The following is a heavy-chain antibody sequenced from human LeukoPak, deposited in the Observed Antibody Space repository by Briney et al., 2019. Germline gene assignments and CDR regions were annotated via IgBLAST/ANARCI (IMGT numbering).Heavy chain of an antibody. CDR1: GGSFSGYS. Sequence: SETLSLTCAVYGGSFSGYSWSWIRQPPGKGLEWIGYIYHSGSTYYNPSLKSRVTISVDRSKNQFSLKLSSVTAADTAVYYCARAHYYDSSGSRDAFDIWGQGTMVTVSS. CDR3: ARAHYYDSSGSRDAFDI. J-gene: IGHJ3*02. CDR2: IYHSGST. V-gene: IGHV4-30-2*01. D-gene: IGHD3-22*01.